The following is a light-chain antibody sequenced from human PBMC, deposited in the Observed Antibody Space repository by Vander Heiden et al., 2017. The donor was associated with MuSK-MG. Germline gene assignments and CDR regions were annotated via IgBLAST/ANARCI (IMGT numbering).Light chain of an antibody. CDR3: YCATDNYLGL. J-gene: IGLJ2*01. V-gene: IGLV3-27*01. CDR1: VLGRKY. CDR2: KDS. Sequence: YELPKPSSCSVPPGQPARITCSGDVLGRKYARWFQQKPGQAPLLLIYKDSERPSGIPERFSGSSSGTTITLTISGAQVEDEAEYYCYCATDNYLGLFGGGTKLTVL.